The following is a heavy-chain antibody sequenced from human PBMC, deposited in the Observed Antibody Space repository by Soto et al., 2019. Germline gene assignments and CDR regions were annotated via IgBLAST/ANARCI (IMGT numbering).Heavy chain of an antibody. V-gene: IGHV4-59*02. Sequence: LSLTCTVSGGSVSGDYWSWIRQPPGKGLEWIAYIYYSGSTNYNPSLKSRVTIAADKSKNQFSLKLNSVTAADTAVYYCASSGYEEYFQEWGQGTQVTVSS. CDR3: ASSGYEEYFQE. CDR1: GGSVSGDY. CDR2: IYYSGST. J-gene: IGHJ1*01. D-gene: IGHD3-16*01.